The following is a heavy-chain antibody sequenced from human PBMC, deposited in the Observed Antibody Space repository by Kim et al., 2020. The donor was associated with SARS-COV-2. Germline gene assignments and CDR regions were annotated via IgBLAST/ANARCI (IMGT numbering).Heavy chain of an antibody. Sequence: GGSLRLSCAASGFSFSDHYINWFRQAPGKRLEWVSYISTGGRTIYYADSMKGRFTISRDDAKNSVYLQMSSLRAEDTAVYYCARLPRELDAFDVWGQGTMVTVSS. CDR3: ARLPRELDAFDV. CDR2: ISTGGRTI. V-gene: IGHV3-11*01. J-gene: IGHJ3*01. CDR1: GFSFSDHY. D-gene: IGHD1-7*01.